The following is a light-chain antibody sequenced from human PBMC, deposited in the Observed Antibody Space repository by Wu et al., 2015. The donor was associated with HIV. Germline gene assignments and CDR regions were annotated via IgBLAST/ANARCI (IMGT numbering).Light chain of an antibody. Sequence: DIVLTPSPATLSLSPGERATLSCRASQSVSSYLAWYQQKPGQAPRLLIYDASNRATGVPARFSGSGSGTDFTLTISSLEPEDFAVYYCHQHTSFGQGTKLEIK. CDR2: DAS. J-gene: IGKJ2*03. CDR1: QSVSSY. CDR3: HQHTS. V-gene: IGKV3-11*01.